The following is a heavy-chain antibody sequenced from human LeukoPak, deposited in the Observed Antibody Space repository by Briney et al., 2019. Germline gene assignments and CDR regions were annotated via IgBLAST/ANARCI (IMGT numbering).Heavy chain of an antibody. Sequence: GGSLRLSCAASGFTFDDYTMHWVRQAPGKGLEWVSLISWDGGSTYYADSVKGRFTISRDNSKNSLYLQMNSLRAEDTALYYCAKEDGYSYKGGFDPWGQGTLVTVSS. D-gene: IGHD5-24*01. CDR2: ISWDGGST. J-gene: IGHJ5*02. CDR1: GFTFDDYT. V-gene: IGHV3-43D*04. CDR3: AKEDGYSYKGGFDP.